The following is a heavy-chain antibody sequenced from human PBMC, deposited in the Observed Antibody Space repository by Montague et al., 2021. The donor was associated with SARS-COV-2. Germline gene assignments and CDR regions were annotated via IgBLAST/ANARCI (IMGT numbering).Heavy chain of an antibody. CDR1: GGFISSSSYY. J-gene: IGHJ3*02. V-gene: IGHV4-39*01. D-gene: IGHD6-13*01. CDR2: IYYSGST. Sequence: SETLSLTCTVSGGFISSSSYYWGWIRQPPGKGLEWIGSIYYSGSTYYNPSLKSRVTISVDTSKNQFSLKLSSVTAADTAVYYCAGSPPGIAAAGTVAAFDIWGQGTMVTVSS. CDR3: AGSPPGIAAAGTVAAFDI.